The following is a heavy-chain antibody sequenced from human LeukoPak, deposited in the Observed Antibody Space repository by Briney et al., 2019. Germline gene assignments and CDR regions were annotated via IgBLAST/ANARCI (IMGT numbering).Heavy chain of an antibody. J-gene: IGHJ6*02. CDR2: ISAYDGNT. Sequence: ASVKVSCKASGYTFTSYGISWVRQAPGQGLEWMGWISAYDGNTNYAQNLQGRVTVTTDTSTSTAYMELRSLRSDDTAVYYCARDTPDLWFGEVPRLGMDVWGQGTTVTVSS. D-gene: IGHD3-10*01. V-gene: IGHV1-18*01. CDR3: ARDTPDLWFGEVPRLGMDV. CDR1: GYTFTSYG.